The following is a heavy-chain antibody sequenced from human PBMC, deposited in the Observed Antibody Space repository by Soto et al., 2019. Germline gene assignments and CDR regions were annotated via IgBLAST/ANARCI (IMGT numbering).Heavy chain of an antibody. Sequence: QVQLVESGGGVVQPGRSLRLSCAASGFTFSSYAMHWVRQAPGKGLEWVAVISYDGSNKYYADSVKGRFTISRDNSKNMLYLQMNSLRAEDTAVYYCARDLPNDYWGQGTLVTVSS. J-gene: IGHJ4*02. CDR2: ISYDGSNK. CDR1: GFTFSSYA. CDR3: ARDLPNDY. V-gene: IGHV3-30-3*01.